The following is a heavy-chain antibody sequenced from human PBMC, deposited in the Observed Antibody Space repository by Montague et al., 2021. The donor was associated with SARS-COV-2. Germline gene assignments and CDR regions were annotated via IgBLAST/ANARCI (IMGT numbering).Heavy chain of an antibody. CDR1: GGSFSGYY. CDR2: INHSGST. V-gene: IGHV4-34*01. D-gene: IGHD3-16*02. Sequence: SETLSLTCAVYGGSFSGYYWSWIRQPPGKGLGWIGEINHSGSTNYNPSLKSRVTISVDTSKNQFSLKLSSVTAADTAVYYCARGPHSLRYRYNWFDPWGQGTLVTVSS. CDR3: ARGPHSLRYRYNWFDP. J-gene: IGHJ5*02.